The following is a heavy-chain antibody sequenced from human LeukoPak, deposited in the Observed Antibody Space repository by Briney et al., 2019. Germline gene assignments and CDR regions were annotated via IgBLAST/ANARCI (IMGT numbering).Heavy chain of an antibody. V-gene: IGHV4-4*02. CDR3: ARDHPPNYDYVWGSYQFNAFDI. CDR2: IYHSGST. CDR1: GGSISSSNW. Sequence: SETLSLTCAVSGGSISSSNWWSWARQPPGKGLEWIGEIYHSGSTNYNPSLKSRVTISVDTSKSQFSLKLSSVTAADTAVYYCARDHPPNYDYVWGSYQFNAFDIWGQGTMVTVSS. J-gene: IGHJ3*02. D-gene: IGHD3-16*02.